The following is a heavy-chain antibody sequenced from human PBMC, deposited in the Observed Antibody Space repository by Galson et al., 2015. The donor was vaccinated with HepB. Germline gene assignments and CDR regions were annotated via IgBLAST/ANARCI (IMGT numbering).Heavy chain of an antibody. CDR2: IIPILGIA. J-gene: IGHJ3*02. CDR3: ARDLYGGAFDI. D-gene: IGHD1-26*01. CDR1: GGTFSSYA. Sequence: SCKASGGTFSSYAISWVRQAPGQGLEWMGRIIPILGIAYYAQKFQGRVTITADKSTSTAYMELSSLRSEDTAVYYCARDLYGGAFDIWGQGTMVTVSS. V-gene: IGHV1-69*04.